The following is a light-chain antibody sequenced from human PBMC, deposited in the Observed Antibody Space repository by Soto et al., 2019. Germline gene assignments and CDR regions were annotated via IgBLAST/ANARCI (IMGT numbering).Light chain of an antibody. V-gene: IGKV1-12*01. J-gene: IGKJ5*01. CDR3: QQANSFPIT. Sequence: DIQVTQSPSSLSASAGDRVTITCRASQPISKWLAWYQQKPGKAPNVLIYAASTLQGGVPSRFSGSGSGTDFTLTISNLQPEDSATYYCQQANSFPITFGQGTRLEIK. CDR1: QPISKW. CDR2: AAS.